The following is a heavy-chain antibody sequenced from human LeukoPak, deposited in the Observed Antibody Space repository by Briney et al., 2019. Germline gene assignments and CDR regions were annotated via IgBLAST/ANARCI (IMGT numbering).Heavy chain of an antibody. CDR3: ARGSYDFWSGYYPNDY. D-gene: IGHD3-3*01. Sequence: ISSSGSTIYYADSVKGRFTISRDNAKNSLYLQMNSLRAEDTAVYYCARGSYDFWSGYYPNDYWGQGTLVTVSS. CDR2: ISSSGSTI. J-gene: IGHJ4*02. V-gene: IGHV3-11*01.